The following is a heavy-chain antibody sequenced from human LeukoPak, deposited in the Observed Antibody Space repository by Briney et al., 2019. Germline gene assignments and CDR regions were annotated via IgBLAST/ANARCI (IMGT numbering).Heavy chain of an antibody. V-gene: IGHV4-34*01. CDR1: GGSFSGYY. J-gene: IGHJ4*02. Sequence: SETLSLTCAVYGGSFSGYYWSWIRQPPGKGLEWIGEINHSGSTNYNPSLKSRVTISVDTSKNQFSLKLSSVTVADTAVYYCARGQQLEAYFDYWGQGTLVTVSS. D-gene: IGHD6-13*01. CDR2: INHSGST. CDR3: ARGQQLEAYFDY.